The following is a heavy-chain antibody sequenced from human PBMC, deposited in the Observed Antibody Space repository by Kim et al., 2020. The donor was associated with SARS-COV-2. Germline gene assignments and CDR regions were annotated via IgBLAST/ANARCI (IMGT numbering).Heavy chain of an antibody. CDR2: ISYDGSNK. D-gene: IGHD3-22*01. CDR3: ARDPYIWRGGYYGDYYYGMDV. J-gene: IGHJ6*02. CDR1: GFTFSSYA. V-gene: IGHV3-30-3*01. Sequence: GGSLRLSCAASGFTFSSYAMHWVRQAPGKGLEWVAVISYDGSNKYYADSVKGRFTISRDNSKNTLYLQMNSLRAEDTAVYYCARDPYIWRGGYYGDYYYGMDVWGQGTTVTVSS.